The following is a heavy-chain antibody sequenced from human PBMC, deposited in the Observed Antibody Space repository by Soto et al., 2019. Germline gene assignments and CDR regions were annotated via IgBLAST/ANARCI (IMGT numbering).Heavy chain of an antibody. J-gene: IGHJ4*02. V-gene: IGHV1-3*04. D-gene: IGHD3-9*01. CDR2: INTGNGNT. CDR3: ARPYYDILTGSGSPFDY. Sequence: ASVKVSCKASGYTFTSYAMHWVRQAPGQRLEWMGWINTGNGNTKYSQKFQGRVTITRDTSASTAYMELSSLRSEDTAVYYCARPYYDILTGSGSPFDYWGQGTLVTVSS. CDR1: GYTFTSYA.